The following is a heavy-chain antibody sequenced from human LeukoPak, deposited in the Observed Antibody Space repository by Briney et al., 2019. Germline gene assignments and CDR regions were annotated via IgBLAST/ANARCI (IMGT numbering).Heavy chain of an antibody. Sequence: GGSLRLSCAASGFTFSSYAMSWVRQAPGKGLEWVSAISGSGGSTYYADSVKGRFTISRDNSKNTLYLQMNSLRAEDAAVYYCAKEGPGDDYDSSGIFDYWGQGTLVTVSS. CDR1: GFTFSSYA. V-gene: IGHV3-23*01. D-gene: IGHD3-22*01. J-gene: IGHJ4*02. CDR3: AKEGPGDDYDSSGIFDY. CDR2: ISGSGGST.